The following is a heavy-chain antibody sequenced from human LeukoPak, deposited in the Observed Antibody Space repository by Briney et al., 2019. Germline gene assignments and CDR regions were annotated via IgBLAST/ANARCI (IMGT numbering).Heavy chain of an antibody. Sequence: ASVKVSCKASGSTFSNYALHWMRQAPGQGFEWMGWLNGGTGHTKSSHKFQGRVTIATDTSATTAYLELSGLSSEDTAVYYCAAFLNTGSYFFYFDSWGQGTLVTVSS. D-gene: IGHD1-26*01. CDR1: GSTFSNYA. J-gene: IGHJ4*02. CDR3: AAFLNTGSYFFYFDS. CDR2: LNGGTGHT. V-gene: IGHV1-3*01.